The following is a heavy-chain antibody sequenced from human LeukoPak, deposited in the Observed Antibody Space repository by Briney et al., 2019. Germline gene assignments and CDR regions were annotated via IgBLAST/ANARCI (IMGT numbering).Heavy chain of an antibody. CDR3: ARSLRSYYDSSGYYRAYNWFDP. D-gene: IGHD3-22*01. J-gene: IGHJ5*02. CDR2: INPNSGGT. V-gene: IGHV1-2*04. Sequence: GASVKVSCKASGYTFTGYYMHWVRQAPGQGLEWMGWINPNSGGTNYAQKFQGWVTMTRDTSISTAYMELSRLRSDDTAVYYCARSLRSYYDSSGYYRAYNWFDPWGQGPLVTVSS. CDR1: GYTFTGYY.